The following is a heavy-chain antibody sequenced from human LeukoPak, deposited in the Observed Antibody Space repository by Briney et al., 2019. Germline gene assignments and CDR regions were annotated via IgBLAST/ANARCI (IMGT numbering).Heavy chain of an antibody. J-gene: IGHJ5*02. V-gene: IGHV4-59*12. CDR1: GGSISTYY. D-gene: IGHD5-18*01. CDR2: IYYSGST. CDR3: ARDRGYSYGYNWFDP. Sequence: TSETLSLTCTVSGGSISTYYWSWIRQPPGKGLEWIGYIYYSGSTNYNPSLKSRVTISVDTSKNQFSLKLSSVTAADTAVYYCARDRGYSYGYNWFDPWGQGTLVTVSS.